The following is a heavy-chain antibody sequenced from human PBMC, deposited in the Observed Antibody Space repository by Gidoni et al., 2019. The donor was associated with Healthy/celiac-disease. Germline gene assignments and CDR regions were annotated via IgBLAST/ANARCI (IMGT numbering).Heavy chain of an antibody. CDR3: ARVACPITQWTGVCYFDY. D-gene: IGHD1-20*01. J-gene: IGHJ4*02. V-gene: IGHV4-61*02. Sequence: QVQLQESRPGLVKPSQTLSLTCPVSVGSISSGSYYWSWIRQPAGKGLEWIGRIYTSGSTNYNPSLKSRVTMSVDTSKNQFSLKLSSVTAADTAVYYCARVACPITQWTGVCYFDYWGQGTLVTVSS. CDR1: VGSISSGSYY. CDR2: IYTSGST.